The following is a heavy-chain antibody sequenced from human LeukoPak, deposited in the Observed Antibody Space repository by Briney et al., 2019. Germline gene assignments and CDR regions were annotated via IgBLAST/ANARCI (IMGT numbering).Heavy chain of an antibody. J-gene: IGHJ4*02. CDR2: FYHSGIS. CDR3: ARGDYYGSGSRYFDY. V-gene: IGHV4-30-2*01. CDR1: GGSISSGGYY. Sequence: PSQTLSLTCTVSGGSISSGGYYWSWIRQPPGKGLEWIGYFYHSGISYYNPSLKSRVTISVDTSKNQFSLKLSSVTAADTAVYYCARGDYYGSGSRYFDYWGQGTLVTVSS. D-gene: IGHD3-10*01.